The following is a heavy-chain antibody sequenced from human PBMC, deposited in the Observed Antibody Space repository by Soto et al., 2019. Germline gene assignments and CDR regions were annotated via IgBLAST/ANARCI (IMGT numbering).Heavy chain of an antibody. J-gene: IGHJ4*02. Sequence: QVQLVQSGAEVKKPGASVKVSCKASGYTFTSYGISWVRQAPGQGLEWMGWISAYNGNTKYAQNLQGRVTMTTDTSTRTAYMELRSLRSADTAVYYCARDQAMAQFDYGGQGTLVTVSS. CDR2: ISAYNGNT. CDR3: ARDQAMAQFDY. V-gene: IGHV1-18*01. CDR1: GYTFTSYG. D-gene: IGHD5-18*01.